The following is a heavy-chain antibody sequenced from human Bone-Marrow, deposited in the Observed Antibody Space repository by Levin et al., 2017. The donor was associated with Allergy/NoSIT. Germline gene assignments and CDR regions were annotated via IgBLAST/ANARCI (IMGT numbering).Heavy chain of an antibody. V-gene: IGHV3-30-3*01. J-gene: IGHJ4*02. CDR2: ISYDGSNK. CDR3: ARTHFHLPYRASTDLPTY. D-gene: IGHD1-26*01. CDR1: GFTFSSYA. Sequence: GESLKISCAASGFTFSSYAMHWVRQAPGKGLEWVAVISYDGSNKYYADSVKGRFTISRDNSKNTLYLQMNSLRAEDTAVYYCARTHFHLPYRASTDLPTYRGQGTLVTVSS.